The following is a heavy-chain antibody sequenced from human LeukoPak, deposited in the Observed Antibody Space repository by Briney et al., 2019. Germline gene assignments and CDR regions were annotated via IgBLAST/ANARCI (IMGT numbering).Heavy chain of an antibody. CDR2: IYYSGST. V-gene: IGHV4-59*12. J-gene: IGHJ4*02. D-gene: IGHD3-10*01. CDR3: ARLTLGYGSGSYYRRYYFDY. CDR1: GGSISSYY. Sequence: SETLSLTCTVSGGSISSYYWSWIRQPPGQGLEWIGYIYYSGSTNYNPSLKSRVTISVDTSKNQFSLKLSSVTAADTAVYYCARLTLGYGSGSYYRRYYFDYWGQGTLVTVSS.